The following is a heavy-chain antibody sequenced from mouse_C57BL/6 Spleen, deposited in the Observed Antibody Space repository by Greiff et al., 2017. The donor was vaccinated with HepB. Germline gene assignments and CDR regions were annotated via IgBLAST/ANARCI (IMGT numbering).Heavy chain of an antibody. CDR1: GFSLTSYG. CDR3: AKTSPGGYYFDY. J-gene: IGHJ2*01. CDR2: IWRGGST. Sequence: VQVVESGPGLVQPSQSLSITCTVSGFSLTSYGVHWVRQSPGKGLEWLGVIWRGGSTDYNAAFMSRLSITKDNSKSQVFFKMNSLQADDTAIYYCAKTSPGGYYFDYWGQGTTLTVSS. V-gene: IGHV2-5*01.